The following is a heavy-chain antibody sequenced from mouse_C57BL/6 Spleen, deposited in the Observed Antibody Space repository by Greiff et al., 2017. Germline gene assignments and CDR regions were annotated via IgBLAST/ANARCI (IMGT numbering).Heavy chain of an antibody. CDR2: INPYNGGT. CDR3: AADLTGNYYFDY. J-gene: IGHJ2*01. CDR1: GYTFTDYY. V-gene: IGHV1-19*01. Sequence: VQLQQSGPVLVKPGASVKMSCKASGYTFTDYYMNWVKQSHGKSLEWIGVINPYNGGTSYNQKFKGKATLTVDKSSSTAYMELNSLTSEDSAVYYCAADLTGNYYFDYWGQGTTLTVSS. D-gene: IGHD4-1*01.